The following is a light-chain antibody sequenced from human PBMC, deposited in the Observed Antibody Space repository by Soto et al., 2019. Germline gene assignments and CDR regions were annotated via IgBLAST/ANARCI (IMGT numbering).Light chain of an antibody. V-gene: IGKV1-5*03. CDR1: QSISSW. CDR3: QQYSTYPLT. Sequence: DIQMTQSPSTLSASVGDRVTITCRASQSISSWLAWYQQKPGKAPKLLIYKASNLQSGVPSRLSVSASGAGFTLTISSLQPDDVATYCCQQYSTYPLTFGGGTKVEIK. J-gene: IGKJ4*01. CDR2: KAS.